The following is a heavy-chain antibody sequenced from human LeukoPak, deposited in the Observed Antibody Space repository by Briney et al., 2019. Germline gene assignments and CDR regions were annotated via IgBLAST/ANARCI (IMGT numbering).Heavy chain of an antibody. CDR1: GYTFINHG. V-gene: IGHV1-18*01. CDR2: ISAYNGNT. Sequence: ASVKLSCKASGYTFINHGINWVRQAPGQGLEWMGWISAYNGNTNYAQNLQGRGTMTTDTSTSTAYMELRSLRSDDTAVYYCARESAAGYYDSSGYYFSYFDSWGQGTLVTVSS. D-gene: IGHD3-22*01. CDR3: ARESAAGYYDSSGYYFSYFDS. J-gene: IGHJ4*02.